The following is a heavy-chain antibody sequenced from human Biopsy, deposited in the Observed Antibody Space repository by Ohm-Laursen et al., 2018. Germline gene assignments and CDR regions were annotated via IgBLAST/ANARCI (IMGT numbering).Heavy chain of an antibody. CDR2: IIPAFGVV. D-gene: IGHD6-6*01. Sequence: SVKVSCKASGGNLRSYGISWVRQAPGQGLEWMGGIIPAFGVVNYGQNFEGRVTIDADDSTTTVDLSSLTSEDTAVYYCARGEAARVNDNYRYRLDHWGQGTTVVVSS. J-gene: IGHJ6*02. V-gene: IGHV1-69*13. CDR3: ARGEAARVNDNYRYRLDH. CDR1: GGNLRSYG.